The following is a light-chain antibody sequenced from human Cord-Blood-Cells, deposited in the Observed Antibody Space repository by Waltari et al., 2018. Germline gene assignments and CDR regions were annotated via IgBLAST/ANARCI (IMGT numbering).Light chain of an antibody. CDR3: QVWDSSSDHVV. V-gene: IGLV3-21*03. Sequence: SYVLTQPPSVSVAPGKTARITCGGNNIGSKSVHWYQQKPGQAPVLVVYDDSDRPSGVPERFAGSNSGTTATLTISRVEAGDGADYYCQVWDSSSDHVVFGGGTKLTVL. J-gene: IGLJ2*01. CDR2: DDS. CDR1: NIGSKS.